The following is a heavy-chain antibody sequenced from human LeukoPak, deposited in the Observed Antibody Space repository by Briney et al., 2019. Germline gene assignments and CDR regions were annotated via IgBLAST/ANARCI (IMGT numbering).Heavy chain of an antibody. Sequence: ASVKVSCKASGYTFTSYGISWVRQAPGQGLEWMGWISAYNGNTNYAQKLQGRVTMTTDTSTSTAYMELRSLRSDDTAVYYCAREDYYDSSGPNFDDWGQGTLVTVSS. CDR1: GYTFTSYG. CDR2: ISAYNGNT. D-gene: IGHD3-22*01. V-gene: IGHV1-18*01. CDR3: AREDYYDSSGPNFDD. J-gene: IGHJ4*02.